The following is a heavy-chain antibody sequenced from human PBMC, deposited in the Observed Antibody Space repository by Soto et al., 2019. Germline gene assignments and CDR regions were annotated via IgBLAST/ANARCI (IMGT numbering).Heavy chain of an antibody. CDR3: ARAYYGSGTWGGY. J-gene: IGHJ4*02. D-gene: IGHD3-10*01. CDR1: GYTFTSYD. V-gene: IGHV1-8*01. Sequence: QVQLVQSGAEVKKPGASVKVSCKASGYTFTSYDINWVRQATGQGLEGMGWMNPNSGNTGYAQKFQGRVTMTRDTSINTAYMELSSLRSEDTAVYYCARAYYGSGTWGGYWGQGTLVTVSP. CDR2: MNPNSGNT.